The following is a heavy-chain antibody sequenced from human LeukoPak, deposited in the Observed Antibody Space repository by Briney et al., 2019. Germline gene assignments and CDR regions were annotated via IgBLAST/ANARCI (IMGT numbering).Heavy chain of an antibody. CDR2: IYHSGST. J-gene: IGHJ4*02. CDR1: GTSVSTGGFY. Sequence: SQTLSLTCSVSGTSVSTGGFYWTWIRQLPGKGLEWIGYIYHSGSTNYHPSLKSRVIISIDTSKNQFSLNLSSVTAADTAVYYCASGGGWYWSFDYWGQGTLVTVSS. D-gene: IGHD6-19*01. CDR3: ASGGGWYWSFDY. V-gene: IGHV4-31*03.